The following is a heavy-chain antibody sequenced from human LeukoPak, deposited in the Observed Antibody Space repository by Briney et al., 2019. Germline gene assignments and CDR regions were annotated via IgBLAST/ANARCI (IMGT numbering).Heavy chain of an antibody. V-gene: IGHV3-48*01. D-gene: IGHD3-10*01. CDR1: GFTVSSYS. CDR3: ARGRLMGSGLPAIDY. CDR2: IVSSSSTI. Sequence: GGSLRLSCAGSGFTVSSYSMNWVRQAPGKGLEWVSYIVSSSSTIYYADSVKGRFTISRDNAKNSPYLQMNSLRAEDTAVYYCARGRLMGSGLPAIDYWGQGTLVTVSS. J-gene: IGHJ4*02.